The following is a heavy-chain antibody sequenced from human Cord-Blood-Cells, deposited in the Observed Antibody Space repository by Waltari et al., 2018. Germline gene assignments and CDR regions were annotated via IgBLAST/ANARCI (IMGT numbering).Heavy chain of an antibody. CDR3: ARSVTGTTDI. D-gene: IGHD1-7*01. V-gene: IGHV3-66*01. CDR2: ISSGGST. J-gene: IGHJ3*02. Sequence: EVQLVESGGGLVQPGGALRLSCAAPGFTASSTYTRWVRQAPGKGLEWVSVISSGGSTYYADSVKGRFTISRDNSKNTLYLQMNSLRAEDTAVYYCARSVTGTTDIWGQGTMVTVSS. CDR1: GFTASSTY.